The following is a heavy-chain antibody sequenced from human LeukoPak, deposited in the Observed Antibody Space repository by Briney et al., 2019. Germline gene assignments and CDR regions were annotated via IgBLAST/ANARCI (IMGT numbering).Heavy chain of an antibody. CDR2: IKAGYGDT. J-gene: IGHJ4*02. Sequence: ASVKVSCKASGYIFTKYVVHWVRQAPGQRPEWMGWIKAGYGDTKYSQNFQDRLTITRDTSASTAYMELSSLTSEDAALYYCARDDCGDTCYPGGYWGQGTLVTVSS. CDR1: GYIFTKYV. V-gene: IGHV1-3*01. CDR3: ARDDCGDTCYPGGY. D-gene: IGHD2-21*01.